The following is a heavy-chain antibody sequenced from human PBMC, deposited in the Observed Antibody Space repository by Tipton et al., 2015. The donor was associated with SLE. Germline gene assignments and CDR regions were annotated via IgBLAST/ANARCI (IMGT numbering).Heavy chain of an antibody. CDR1: GGSISSSSYY. CDR3: AKDRGSHSSGWPLDY. CDR2: INHSGST. D-gene: IGHD6-19*01. V-gene: IGHV4-39*07. Sequence: TLSLTCTVSGGSISSSSYYWGWIRQPPGKGLEWIGEINHSGSTNYNPSLKSRVTISVDTSKNQFSLKLSSVTAADTAVYYCAKDRGSHSSGWPLDYWGQGTLVTVSS. J-gene: IGHJ4*02.